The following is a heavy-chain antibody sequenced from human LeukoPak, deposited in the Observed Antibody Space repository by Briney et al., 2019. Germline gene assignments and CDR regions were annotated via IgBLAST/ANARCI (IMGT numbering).Heavy chain of an antibody. D-gene: IGHD2-2*01. CDR2: MSSGGTNK. CDR1: CFTFSNYG. J-gene: IGHJ4*02. Sequence: GRSLSLSCTASCFTFSNYGIHWVRQAPGKGLEWVAVMSSGGTNKYYADSVKGRFTISRDNSKNTVYLQMNSLRAVNTAVYYCATQFKCESTYRPDYWGQGTLVTVSS. V-gene: IGHV3-30*03. CDR3: ATQFKCESTYRPDY.